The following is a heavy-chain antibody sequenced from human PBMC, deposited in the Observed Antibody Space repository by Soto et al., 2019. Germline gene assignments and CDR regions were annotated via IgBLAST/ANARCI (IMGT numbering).Heavy chain of an antibody. D-gene: IGHD2-21*01. J-gene: IGHJ5*02. V-gene: IGHV3-23*01. CDR3: AKPLWDAGATREPTTDP. CDR2: INENGRNT. CDR1: GFTFSKNG. Sequence: EVQLLESGGGLVQPGGSLRLSCAASGFTFSKNGMSWVRQAPGKGLDWVSSINENGRNTHYADSVKGRFIISRDNSKSMVYLDLNSLRAVDMAIYYCAKPLWDAGATREPTTDPWGQGVLVTVSS.